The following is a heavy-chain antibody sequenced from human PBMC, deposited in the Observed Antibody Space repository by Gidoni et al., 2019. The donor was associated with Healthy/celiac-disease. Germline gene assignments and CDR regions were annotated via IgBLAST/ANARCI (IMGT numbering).Heavy chain of an antibody. CDR2: IYPGDSDT. V-gene: IGHV5-51*01. D-gene: IGHD2-15*01. J-gene: IGHJ4*02. Sequence: EVQLVQSGAEVKKPGESLKISCKGSGYSFTSYWIGWVRQMPGKGLEWMGIIYPGDSDTRYSPSFQGQVTISADKSISTAYLQWSSLKASDTAMYYCARRRIDCSGGSCYFDYWGQGTLVTVSS. CDR3: ARRRIDCSGGSCYFDY. CDR1: GYSFTSYW.